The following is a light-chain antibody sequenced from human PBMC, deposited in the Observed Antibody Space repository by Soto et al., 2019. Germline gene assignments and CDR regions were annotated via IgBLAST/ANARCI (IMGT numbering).Light chain of an antibody. CDR1: QSVSGNY. Sequence: EVVMTQSPGTLSLSPGEAATLSCRASQSVSGNYLGWYQQKPGQAPRLLMYGASSRATGIPDRFSGSGSGTDFTLTISSLEPEDFAVYYCQQRSNWPPITFGQGTRLEIK. V-gene: IGKV3D-20*02. CDR2: GAS. J-gene: IGKJ5*01. CDR3: QQRSNWPPIT.